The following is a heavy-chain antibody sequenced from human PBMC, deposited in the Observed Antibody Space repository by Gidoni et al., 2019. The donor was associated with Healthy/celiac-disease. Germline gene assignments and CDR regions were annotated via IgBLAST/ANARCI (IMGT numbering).Heavy chain of an antibody. J-gene: IGHJ6*02. V-gene: IGHV1-69*04. D-gene: IGHD3-3*01. CDR1: GGTFSSYA. CDR3: ARLIFGVVREGLYYGMDV. CDR2: IIPILGIA. Sequence: GSSVKVSCKASGGTFSSYAISWVRQAPGQGLEWMGRIIPILGIANYAQKFQGRVTITADKSTSTAYMELSSLRSEDTAVYYCARLIFGVVREGLYYGMDVWGQGTTVTVSS.